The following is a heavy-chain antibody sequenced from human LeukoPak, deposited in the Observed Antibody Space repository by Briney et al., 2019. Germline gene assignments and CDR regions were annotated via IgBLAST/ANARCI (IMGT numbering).Heavy chain of an antibody. J-gene: IGHJ4*02. Sequence: GGSLRLSCAASGFTFSSYAMHWVRQAPGKGLEWVSAISGSGGSTYYADSVKGRFTISRDNSKNTLYLQMNSLRAEDTAVYYCAKTLVTYYYDSSGYYYFDYWGQGTLVTVSS. CDR1: GFTFSSYA. CDR2: ISGSGGST. D-gene: IGHD3-22*01. CDR3: AKTLVTYYYDSSGYYYFDY. V-gene: IGHV3-23*01.